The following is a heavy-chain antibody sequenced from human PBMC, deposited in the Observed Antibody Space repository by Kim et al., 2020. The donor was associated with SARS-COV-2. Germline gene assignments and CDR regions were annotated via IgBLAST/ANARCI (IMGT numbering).Heavy chain of an antibody. CDR3: SRGDRYYPQHYDMDI. D-gene: IGHD3-10*01. Sequence: ASVKVSCNSSGYTFTSYGMNWVRQAPGQGLEWMGWISADSGDTKYAQKLQDRVTMTTDTSTRTVYMELRNLKSNDTAVYYCSRGDRYYPQHYDMDIWGQGPTVIVSS. CDR2: ISADSGDT. V-gene: IGHV1-18*01. CDR1: GYTFTSYG. J-gene: IGHJ6*02.